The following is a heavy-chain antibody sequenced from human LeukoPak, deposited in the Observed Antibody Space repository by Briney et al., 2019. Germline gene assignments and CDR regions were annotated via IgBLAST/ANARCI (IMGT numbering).Heavy chain of an antibody. CDR3: ARVVRDSSEGYFDY. CDR2: ISAYNGNT. Sequence: ASVKVSCKASGYTFTSYGISWVRQAPGQGLEWMGWISAYNGNTNYAQKLQGRVNMTTDTSTSTAYMELRSLRSDDTAVYYCARVVRDSSEGYFDYWGQGTLVTVSS. J-gene: IGHJ4*02. CDR1: GYTFTSYG. D-gene: IGHD3-22*01. V-gene: IGHV1-18*01.